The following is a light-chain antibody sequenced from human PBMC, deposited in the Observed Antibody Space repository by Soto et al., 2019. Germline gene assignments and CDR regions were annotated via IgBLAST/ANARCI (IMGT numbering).Light chain of an antibody. CDR2: EVR. V-gene: IGLV2-14*01. CDR3: SSYTARSTLV. J-gene: IGLJ3*02. Sequence: QSVLTQPASVSGSAGQSITISCSGTMRDVGAYNLVSWYQQHPGTAPKLIIYEVRNLPSGISSRFSGSRSGNTDSLTISGLQPEDEGDYYCSSYTARSTLVFGGGTKLTVI. CDR1: MRDVGAYNL.